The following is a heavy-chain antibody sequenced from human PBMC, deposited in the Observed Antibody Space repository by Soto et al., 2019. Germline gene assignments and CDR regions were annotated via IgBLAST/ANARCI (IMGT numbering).Heavy chain of an antibody. D-gene: IGHD1-7*01. CDR3: ARDPGNWNYAAFDI. CDR1: GYTFTSYA. CDR2: INAGNGNT. J-gene: IGHJ3*02. V-gene: IGHV1-3*01. Sequence: GASVRVSCKASGYTFTSYAMHWVRQAPGQRLEWMGWINAGNGNTKYSQKFQGRVTITRDTSASTAYMELSSLRSEDTAVYYCARDPGNWNYAAFDIWGQGTMVTVSS.